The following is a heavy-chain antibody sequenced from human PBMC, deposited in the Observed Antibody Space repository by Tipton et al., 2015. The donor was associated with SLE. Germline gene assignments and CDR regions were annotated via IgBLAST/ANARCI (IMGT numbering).Heavy chain of an antibody. Sequence: GSLRLSCAASGFTFDGYGMSWVRQAPGKGLEWVSGINWNGGSTGYADSVKGRFTISRDNAKNSLYLQMNSLRAEDTALYYCARTYYDFWSGIGDIWGQGTMVTVSS. CDR3: ARTYYDFWSGIGDI. CDR2: INWNGGST. J-gene: IGHJ3*02. V-gene: IGHV3-20*04. D-gene: IGHD3-3*01. CDR1: GFTFDGYG.